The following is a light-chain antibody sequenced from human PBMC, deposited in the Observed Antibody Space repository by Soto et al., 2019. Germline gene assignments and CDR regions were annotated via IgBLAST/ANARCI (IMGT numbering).Light chain of an antibody. V-gene: IGKV1-5*03. J-gene: IGKJ1*01. CDR3: QQYNSYSWT. Sequence: DIQMTQSPSTLSASVGDRVTITCRASQSISSWLAWYQQKPGKAPKLLIHKASSLESGVPSRFSGSGSGTEFTLNISSLQPDDFATYYCQQYNSYSWTFGQGTEVEIK. CDR1: QSISSW. CDR2: KAS.